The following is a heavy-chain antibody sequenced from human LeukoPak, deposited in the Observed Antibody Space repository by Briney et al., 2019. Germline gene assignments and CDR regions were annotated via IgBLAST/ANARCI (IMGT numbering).Heavy chain of an antibody. CDR1: GFTFTNHA. CDR2: INAGNGNT. Sequence: CXAXGFTFTNHAMNWVRQAPGQRLEWMGWINAGNGNTKYSQRFQDRVTITRDTSANTAYMELSSLRSEDTAVYYCARGIWVRKDRGYYFDYWGQGTLVTVSS. CDR3: ARGIWVRKDRGYYFDY. V-gene: IGHV1-3*01. J-gene: IGHJ4*02. D-gene: IGHD3-10*01.